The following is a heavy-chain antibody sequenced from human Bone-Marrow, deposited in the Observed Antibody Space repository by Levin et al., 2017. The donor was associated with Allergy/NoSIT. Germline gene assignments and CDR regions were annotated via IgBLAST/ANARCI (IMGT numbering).Heavy chain of an antibody. CDR2: IGTAGDT. Sequence: PGGSLRLSCAVSGFNFRDYDFHWVRQAPGKGLEWVSGIGTAGDTYYPDSVKGRFVISRQNAKSLLYLQMNRLRAGDTAVYFCARAKSGLIDYWGQGALVTVSS. V-gene: IGHV3-13*04. CDR1: GFNFRDYD. CDR3: ARAKSGLIDY. D-gene: IGHD2-8*01. J-gene: IGHJ4*02.